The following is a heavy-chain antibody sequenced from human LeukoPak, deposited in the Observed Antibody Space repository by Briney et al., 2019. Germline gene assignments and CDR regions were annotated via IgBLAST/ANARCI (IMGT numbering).Heavy chain of an antibody. CDR3: AKDPTYYYDSSGYYGDY. CDR2: ISGSGGST. D-gene: IGHD3-22*01. V-gene: IGHV3-23*01. Sequence: GXLRVSCAASGFAFSSYAMRWVRQAPGKGLEWVSAISGSGGSTYYADSVKGRFTISRDNSKNTLYMQMKSVRAEDTAVYYCAKDPTYYYDSSGYYGDYWGQGTLVTVSS. J-gene: IGHJ4*02. CDR1: GFAFSSYA.